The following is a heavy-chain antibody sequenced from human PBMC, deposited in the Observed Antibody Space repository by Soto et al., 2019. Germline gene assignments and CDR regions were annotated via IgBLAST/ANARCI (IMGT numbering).Heavy chain of an antibody. CDR2: IIHIFGTA. D-gene: IGHD3-10*01. J-gene: IGHJ6*02. CDR3: ASNMVRGVIYGMDV. V-gene: IGHV1-69*13. CDR1: GGTFSSYA. Sequence: SVKVSCKASGGTFSSYAISWVRQAPGQGLEWMGGIIHIFGTANYAQKFQGRVTITADESTSTAYMELSSLRSEDTSVYYCASNMVRGVIYGMDVWGQGTTVTVSS.